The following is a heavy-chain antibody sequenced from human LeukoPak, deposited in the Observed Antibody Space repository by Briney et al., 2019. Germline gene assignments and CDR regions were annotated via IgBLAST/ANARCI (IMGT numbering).Heavy chain of an antibody. J-gene: IGHJ4*02. CDR2: IYHSGST. Sequence: SQTLSLTCAVSGGSISSGGYSWSWIRQPPGRGLEWIGYIYHSGSTYYNPSLKSRVTISVDRSKNQFSLKLSSVTAADTAVYYCARAYKRCSGGSCYQPLGYWGQGTLVTVSS. V-gene: IGHV4-30-2*01. CDR3: ARAYKRCSGGSCYQPLGY. D-gene: IGHD2-15*01. CDR1: GGSISSGGYS.